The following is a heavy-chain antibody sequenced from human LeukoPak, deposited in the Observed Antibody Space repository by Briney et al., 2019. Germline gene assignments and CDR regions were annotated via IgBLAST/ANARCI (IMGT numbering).Heavy chain of an antibody. V-gene: IGHV3-23*01. CDR1: GFTFTTFA. J-gene: IGHJ6*03. CDR2: ISGSGATT. D-gene: IGHD3-10*01. Sequence: GGSLRLSCAGSGFTFTTFAMSWVRQAPGKRLEWVAGISGSGATTDHADSVKGRFTISRDNSKNTLYLQLNTVRAEDTALYYCARGGTNYYYMDVWGNGTTVTVSS. CDR3: ARGGTNYYYMDV.